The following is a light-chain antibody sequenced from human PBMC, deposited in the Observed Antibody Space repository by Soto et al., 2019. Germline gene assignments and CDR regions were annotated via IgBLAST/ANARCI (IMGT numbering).Light chain of an antibody. V-gene: IGLV2-14*01. J-gene: IGLJ3*02. CDR2: EVS. CDR1: SSDVGGYNY. CDR3: SSYTSRSTWV. Sequence: QSALTQPASVSGSPGQSITISCTGTSSDVGGYNYVSWYQQHPGNAPKLMIYEVSNRPSGVSNRFSGSKSGNTASLTISGLQAEDEADYYCSSYTSRSTWVFGGGTKLTVL.